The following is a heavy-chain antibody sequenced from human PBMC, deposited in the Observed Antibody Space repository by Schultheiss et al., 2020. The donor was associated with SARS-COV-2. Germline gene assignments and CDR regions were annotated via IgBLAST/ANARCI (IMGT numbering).Heavy chain of an antibody. V-gene: IGHV3-48*03. D-gene: IGHD1-14*01. Sequence: GGSLRLSCAASGFTFSSYEMNWVRQAPGKGLEWVSYISSSGSTIYYADSVKGRFTISRDNAKNSLYLQMNSLRAEDTAVYYCARDPESDAFDIWGQGTMVTVSS. J-gene: IGHJ3*02. CDR1: GFTFSSYE. CDR2: ISSSGSTI. CDR3: ARDPESDAFDI.